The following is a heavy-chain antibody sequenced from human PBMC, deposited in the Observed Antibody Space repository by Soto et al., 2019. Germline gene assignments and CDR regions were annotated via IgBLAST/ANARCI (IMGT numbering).Heavy chain of an antibody. D-gene: IGHD4-4*01. CDR3: TTAETTVTRLPDYYYYCSDV. J-gene: IGHJ6*04. V-gene: IGHV3-15*07. Sequence: GGSLRLSCATSGFTFSNAWMNWVRQAPGKGLEWVGRIKSKTDGGTTDYAAPVNGRFTISRDDSKNTLYLQMNSLKTEDTAVYYCTTAETTVTRLPDYYYYCSDVWGKGTTGTVAS. CDR2: IKSKTDGGTT. CDR1: GFTFSNAW.